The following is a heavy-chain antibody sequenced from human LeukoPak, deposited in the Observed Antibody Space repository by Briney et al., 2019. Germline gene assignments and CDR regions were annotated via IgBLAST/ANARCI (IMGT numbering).Heavy chain of an antibody. J-gene: IGHJ5*02. CDR3: ARGSSSWYRCWFDP. D-gene: IGHD6-13*01. CDR1: GFTFSSYS. V-gene: IGHV3-21*01. CDR2: ISSSSSYI. Sequence: GGSLRLSCAASGFTFSSYSMNWVRQAPGKGLEWVSSISSSSSYIYYADSVKGRFTISRDNAKNSLYLQMNSLRAEDTAVYYCARGSSSWYRCWFDPXXXGTLVTV.